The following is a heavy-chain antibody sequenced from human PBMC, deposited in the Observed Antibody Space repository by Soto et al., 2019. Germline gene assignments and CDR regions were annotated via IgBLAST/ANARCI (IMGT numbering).Heavy chain of an antibody. V-gene: IGHV3-33*06. D-gene: IGHD5-18*01. Sequence: QVQLVESGGGVVQPGRSLRLSCAASGFTFSNYGMHWVRQAPGKGLEWVAVIWYDGSYKYYADSVKGRFTISRDNSRTTLHLQMNSLRAEDTAVYYCAKDEGRDTYGLRDCWGQGTLVTVSS. CDR2: IWYDGSYK. CDR3: AKDEGRDTYGLRDC. CDR1: GFTFSNYG. J-gene: IGHJ4*02.